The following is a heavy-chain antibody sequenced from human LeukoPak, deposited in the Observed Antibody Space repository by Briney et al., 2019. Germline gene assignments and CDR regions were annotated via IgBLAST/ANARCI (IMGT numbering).Heavy chain of an antibody. D-gene: IGHD4-23*01. CDR3: ARAGRSLYGGSSDY. CDR2: INSDGSST. Sequence: GGSLRLSCAASGFTFSSYWMHWVRQAPGKGLVWVSRINSDGSSTSYADSVKGRFTTSRDNAKNTLYLQMNSLRDEDTAVYYCARAGRSLYGGSSDYWGQGTLVTVSS. V-gene: IGHV3-74*01. J-gene: IGHJ4*02. CDR1: GFTFSSYW.